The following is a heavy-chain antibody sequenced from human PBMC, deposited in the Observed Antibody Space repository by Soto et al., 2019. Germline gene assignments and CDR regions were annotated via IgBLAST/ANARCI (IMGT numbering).Heavy chain of an antibody. CDR3: AKAYFVWSSEQPYYFDY. CDR1: GFTFSNYA. CDR2: ISGSGGRS. V-gene: IGHV3-23*01. Sequence: EVQLLDSGGGLVQPGGSLRLSCAASGFTFSNYAMTWVRQGPGKGLEWVSGISGSGGRSYYADSVKGRFTISRDNSKRTLYLPINRLSAEDTALSYCAKAYFVWSSEQPYYFDYWGQGTLVTVSS. J-gene: IGHJ4*02. D-gene: IGHD3-16*01.